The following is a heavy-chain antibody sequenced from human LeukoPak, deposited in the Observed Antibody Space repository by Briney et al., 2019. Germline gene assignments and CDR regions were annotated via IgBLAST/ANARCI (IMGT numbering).Heavy chain of an antibody. V-gene: IGHV1-46*01. CDR2: INPSGGST. CDR1: GYTFTSYY. J-gene: IGHJ3*02. Sequence: GASVKVSCKASGYTFTSYYMHWVRQAPGQGLEWMGIINPSGGSTSYAQKFQGRVTMTRDTSTSTVYMELSSLRSEDTVVYYCAREVYSPPLAFDIWGQGTMVTVSS. CDR3: AREVYSPPLAFDI. D-gene: IGHD5-18*01.